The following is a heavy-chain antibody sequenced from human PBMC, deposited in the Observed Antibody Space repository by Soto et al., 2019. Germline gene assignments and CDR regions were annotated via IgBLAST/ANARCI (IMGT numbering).Heavy chain of an antibody. Sequence: QVQLVESGGGVVQPGRSLRLSCAASGFTFSAYGMHWVRQAPGKGLEWVALIWYDGGDKYYADSVKGRFTISRDNSKNTLYLQMNSLRAEDTAVYFCARDRDFDYFDYWGQGTLVTVSS. V-gene: IGHV3-33*01. CDR1: GFTFSAYG. J-gene: IGHJ4*02. CDR3: ARDRDFDYFDY. D-gene: IGHD3-10*01. CDR2: IWYDGGDK.